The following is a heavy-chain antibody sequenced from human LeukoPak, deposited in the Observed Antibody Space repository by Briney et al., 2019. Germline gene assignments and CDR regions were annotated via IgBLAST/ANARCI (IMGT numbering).Heavy chain of an antibody. Sequence: KPSETLPLTCTVSGGSISSYYWSWIRQPPGKGLEWIGYIYYSGNTNYNPSLKSRVTISVDTSKNQFSLKLSSVTAADTAVYYCARGPLYCSNGVCYPSLYSMDVWGQGTTVTVSS. D-gene: IGHD2-8*01. CDR1: GGSISSYY. CDR2: IYYSGNT. CDR3: ARGPLYCSNGVCYPSLYSMDV. V-gene: IGHV4-59*01. J-gene: IGHJ6*02.